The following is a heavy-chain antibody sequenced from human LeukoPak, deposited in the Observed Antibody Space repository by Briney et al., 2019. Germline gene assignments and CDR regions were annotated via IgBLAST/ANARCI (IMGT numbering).Heavy chain of an antibody. J-gene: IGHJ4*02. CDR1: GFTFSRYS. V-gene: IGHV3-21*04. CDR3: AKEGSGSDAIFYY. Sequence: GGSLRLSCAASGFTFSRYSMDWVRQAPGKGLEWVSSITTGDTYTYYADSVKGRVIISRDNAKNSLYLQMNSLKAEDTAVYYCAKEGSGSDAIFYYWGQGNLVTVFS. CDR2: ITTGDTYT. D-gene: IGHD1-26*01.